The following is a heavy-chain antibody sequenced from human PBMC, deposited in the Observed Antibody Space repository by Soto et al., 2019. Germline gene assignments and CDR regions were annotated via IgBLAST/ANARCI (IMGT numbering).Heavy chain of an antibody. CDR3: AKKPPSSIQGWDFGMDV. CDR2: TFTGGST. D-gene: IGHD1-26*01. V-gene: IGHV3-53*02. Sequence: EVQLVETGGGLIQPGGSLRLSCLASGFSVTTNYIIWVRQPPGKGLEWVSNTFTGGSTHYADSVKGRFSICRNNSKNTVYLQMNNLRVEDTAVYYCAKKPPSSIQGWDFGMDVWGQGTTVSVSS. J-gene: IGHJ6*02. CDR1: GFSVTTNY.